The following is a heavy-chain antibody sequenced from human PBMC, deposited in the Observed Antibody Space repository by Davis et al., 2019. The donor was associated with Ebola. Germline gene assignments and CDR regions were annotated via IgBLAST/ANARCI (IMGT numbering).Heavy chain of an antibody. CDR3: ARQWLDGYGMDV. J-gene: IGHJ6*02. V-gene: IGHV3-30-3*01. CDR1: GFTFSSYA. CDR2: ISYDGSNK. Sequence: GGSLRLSCAASGFTFSSYAMHWVRQAPGKGLEWVAVISYDGSNKYYADSVKGRFTISRDNSKNTLYLQMNSLRAEDTAVYYCARQWLDGYGMDVWGQGTTVTVSS. D-gene: IGHD6-19*01.